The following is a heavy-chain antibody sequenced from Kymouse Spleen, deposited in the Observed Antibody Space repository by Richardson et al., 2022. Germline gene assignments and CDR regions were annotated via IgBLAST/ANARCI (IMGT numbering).Heavy chain of an antibody. D-gene: IGHD1-1*01,IGHD1-14*01,IGHD1-20*01. Sequence: QVQLVESGGGVVQPGRSLRLSCAASGFTFSSYGMHWVRQAPGKGLEWVAVIWYDGSNKYYADSVKGRFTISRDNSKNTLYLQMNSLRAEDTAVYYCARDHDGRWFDPWGQGTLVTVSS. V-gene: IGHV3-33*01. J-gene: IGHJ5*02. CDR1: GFTFSSYG. CDR3: ARDHDGRWFDP. CDR2: IWYDGSNK.